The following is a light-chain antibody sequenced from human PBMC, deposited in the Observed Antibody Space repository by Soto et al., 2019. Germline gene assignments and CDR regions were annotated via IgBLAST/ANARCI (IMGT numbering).Light chain of an antibody. CDR1: QIVSDN. V-gene: IGKV3-15*01. J-gene: IGKJ1*01. CDR2: GAS. CDR3: QQYNNWWT. Sequence: EIVLTQSPGTLSLSPGERATLSCRASQIVSDNYLAWYQQKPCQAPRLLIYGASTRATGIPARFTGSGSGTEFTLTISSLQFDDSAVYYCQQYNNWWTFGQGTKVDIK.